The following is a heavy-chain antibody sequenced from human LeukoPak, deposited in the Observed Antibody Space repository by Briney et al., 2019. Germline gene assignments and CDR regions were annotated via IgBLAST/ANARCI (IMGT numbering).Heavy chain of an antibody. CDR2: IYYSGST. J-gene: IGHJ6*02. Sequence: SETLSLTCTVSGGSISSSSYYWGWIRQPPGKGLEWIGSIYYSGSTYYNPSLKSRVTISVDTSKNQFSLKLSSVTAADTAVYYCARIYGSGSSLYYYGMDVWGQGTTVTVSS. CDR3: ARIYGSGSSLYYYGMDV. CDR1: GGSISSSSYY. D-gene: IGHD3-10*01. V-gene: IGHV4-39*07.